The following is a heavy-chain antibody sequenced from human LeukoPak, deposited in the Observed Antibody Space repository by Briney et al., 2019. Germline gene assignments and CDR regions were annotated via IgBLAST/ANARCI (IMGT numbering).Heavy chain of an antibody. Sequence: GGSLRLSCEASGLTFSSYGMSWVRQAPGKGLQWVSAITGDGTTTYYADSVKGRFTISRDNSKNMLYLQMSSLRAEDTAVYYCAKMQGYFDYWGQGTMVPVSS. CDR1: GLTFSSYG. V-gene: IGHV3-23*01. CDR3: AKMQGYFDY. J-gene: IGHJ4*02. CDR2: ITGDGTTT.